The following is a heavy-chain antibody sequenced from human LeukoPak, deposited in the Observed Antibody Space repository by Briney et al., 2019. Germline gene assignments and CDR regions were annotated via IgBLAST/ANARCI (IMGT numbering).Heavy chain of an antibody. CDR2: ISAYSGTT. V-gene: IGHV1-18*01. CDR3: ARDRLTSSSFRHYYDTAGYQSDAFDL. D-gene: IGHD3-22*01. Sequence: ASVKVSCKASGYRFTSYGFSWVRQAPGQGLEWMGWISAYSGTTDYPQKVKGRVTMTTDTSTTTAYMELRSLRSDDTAVYYCARDRLTSSSFRHYYDTAGYQSDAFDLWGQGTSVTVSS. J-gene: IGHJ3*01. CDR1: GYRFTSYG.